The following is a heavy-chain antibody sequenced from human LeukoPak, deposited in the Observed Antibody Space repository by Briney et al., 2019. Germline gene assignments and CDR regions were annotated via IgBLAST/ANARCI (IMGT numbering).Heavy chain of an antibody. D-gene: IGHD3-22*01. Sequence: PGGSLRLSCAASGFTFSGSAMHWVRQASGKGLEWVGRIRSKANSYATAYAASVKGRFTIARDDSKNTAYLQMISLNTEDAAVYYCTRHSPSYYYDSSGYYRIAEYFQHWGQGTLVTVSS. V-gene: IGHV3-73*01. J-gene: IGHJ1*01. CDR1: GFTFSGSA. CDR2: IRSKANSYAT. CDR3: TRHSPSYYYDSSGYYRIAEYFQH.